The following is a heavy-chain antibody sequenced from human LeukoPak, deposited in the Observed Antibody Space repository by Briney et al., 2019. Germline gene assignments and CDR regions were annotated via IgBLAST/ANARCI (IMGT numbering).Heavy chain of an antibody. CDR3: AKFFHDSSGEFQH. V-gene: IGHV3-23*01. Sequence: PGGSLRLSCAASGFTFSSYAMSWVRQAPGKGLEWVSAISGSGGSTYYPDSVKGRFTISRDNSKNTLYLQMNSLRAEDTAVYYCAKFFHDSSGEFQHWGQGTLVTVSS. D-gene: IGHD3-22*01. J-gene: IGHJ1*01. CDR2: ISGSGGST. CDR1: GFTFSSYA.